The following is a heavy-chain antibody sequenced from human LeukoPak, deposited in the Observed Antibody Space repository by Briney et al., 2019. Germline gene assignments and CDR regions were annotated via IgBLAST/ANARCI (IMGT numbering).Heavy chain of an antibody. J-gene: IGHJ5*02. CDR1: GYTFTSFG. D-gene: IGHD6-19*01. CDR3: AGDLPNSSGWFDP. Sequence: GASVKVSCKASGYTFTSFGISWVRQAPGQGLEWMGWISVYNGNTNYAQKLQDRVTMTTDTSTSTAYMELRSLRSDDTAVYYCAGDLPNSSGWFDPWGQGTLVTVSS. V-gene: IGHV1-18*01. CDR2: ISVYNGNT.